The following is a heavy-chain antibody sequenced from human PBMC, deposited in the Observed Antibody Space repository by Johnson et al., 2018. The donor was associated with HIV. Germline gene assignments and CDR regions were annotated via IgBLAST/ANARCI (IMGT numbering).Heavy chain of an antibody. CDR2: ISYDGSDK. CDR1: GFTFDDYA. V-gene: IGHV3-30*14. CDR3: TTDIPVIVLGGPDI. D-gene: IGHD2-8*02. Sequence: QVQLVESGGGVVRPGGSLRLSCAASGFTFDDYAMHWVRQAPAKGLEWVAVISYDGSDKYYADSVKGRFTISRDSSKNTLYLHMNSLRAEDTAVYYCTTDIPVIVLGGPDIWGQGTMVTVSS. J-gene: IGHJ3*02.